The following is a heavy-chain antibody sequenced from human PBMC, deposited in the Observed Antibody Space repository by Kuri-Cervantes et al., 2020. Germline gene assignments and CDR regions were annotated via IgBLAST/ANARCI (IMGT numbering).Heavy chain of an antibody. V-gene: IGHV3-30*18. CDR1: GFTFSSYW. Sequence: GGSLRLSCAASGFTFSSYWMSWVRQAPGKGLEWVAVISYDGSNKYYADSVKGRFTISRDNSKNTLYLQMNSLRAEDTAVYYCAKDRVTAGSYYYYGMDVWGQGTTVTVSS. J-gene: IGHJ6*02. CDR2: ISYDGSNK. CDR3: AKDRVTAGSYYYYGMDV. D-gene: IGHD6-13*01.